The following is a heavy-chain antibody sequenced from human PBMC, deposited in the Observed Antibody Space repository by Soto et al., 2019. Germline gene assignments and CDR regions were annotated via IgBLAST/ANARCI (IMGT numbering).Heavy chain of an antibody. V-gene: IGHV3-11*05. CDR1: GFTFSDYY. J-gene: IGHJ4*02. D-gene: IGHD2-2*01. Sequence: QVQLVESGGGLVKPGGSLRLSCAASGFTFSDYYMSWISQAPGKGLEWVSYISSSSSYTNYADSVKGRFTISRDNAKNSLYLQMNSLRAEDTAVYYCARTDCSSTSCRPDYWGQGTLVTVSS. CDR3: ARTDCSSTSCRPDY. CDR2: ISSSSSYT.